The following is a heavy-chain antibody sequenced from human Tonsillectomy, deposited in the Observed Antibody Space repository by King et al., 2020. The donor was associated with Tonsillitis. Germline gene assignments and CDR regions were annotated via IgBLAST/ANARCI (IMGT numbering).Heavy chain of an antibody. CDR1: GFTFSDFA. D-gene: IGHD3-10*01. CDR3: AKARGGAHVPTLNFDH. V-gene: IGHV3-23*04. CDR2: ISGSGTTT. J-gene: IGHJ4*02. Sequence: VQLVESGGGLVQPGGSLRLSCVASGFTFSDFAMSWVRQAPGKGLEWVSGISGSGTTTNFADSVKGRYSISRDNSRNTVHLQMDSLRPEDTATYYCAKARGGAHVPTLNFDHWGQGTLVTVSS.